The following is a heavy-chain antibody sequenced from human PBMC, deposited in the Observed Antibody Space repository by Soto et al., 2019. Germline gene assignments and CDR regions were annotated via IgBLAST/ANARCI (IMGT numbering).Heavy chain of an antibody. V-gene: IGHV3-64D*06. Sequence: GGSLRLSCSASGFTFSSYAMHWVRQAPGKGLEYVSAISSNGGSTYYADSVKGRFTISRDNSKNTLYLQMSSLRAEDTAVYYCVRSGLNYDFWSGYTPNYYYYGMDVWGQGTTVTVSS. CDR2: ISSNGGST. D-gene: IGHD3-3*01. J-gene: IGHJ6*02. CDR3: VRSGLNYDFWSGYTPNYYYYGMDV. CDR1: GFTFSSYA.